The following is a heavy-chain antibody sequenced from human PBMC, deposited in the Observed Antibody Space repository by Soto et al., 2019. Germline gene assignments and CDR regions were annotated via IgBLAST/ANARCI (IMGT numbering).Heavy chain of an antibody. CDR3: ARDLAWYDILTGYYPPDYYYYGMDV. CDR2: INPSGGST. Sequence: ASVKVSCKASGFTFSSSAVHWVRQAPGQGLEWMGIINPSGGSTSYAQKFQGRVTMTRDTSTSTVYMELSSLRSEDTAVYYCARDLAWYDILTGYYPPDYYYYGMDVWGQGTTVTVSS. CDR1: GFTFSSSA. D-gene: IGHD3-9*01. V-gene: IGHV1-46*01. J-gene: IGHJ6*02.